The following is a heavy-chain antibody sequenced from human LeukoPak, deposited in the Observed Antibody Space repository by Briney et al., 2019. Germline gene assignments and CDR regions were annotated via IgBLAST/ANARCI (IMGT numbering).Heavy chain of an antibody. D-gene: IGHD6-19*01. Sequence: SETPSLTCTVSGYSISSGYYWGWIRQPPGKGLEWIGSIYHSGSTYYIPSLKSRVTISVDTPKNQFSLKLSSVTAADTAIYFCARGDRAVAGAWGWFDPWGQGTLVTVSS. CDR3: ARGDRAVAGAWGWFDP. J-gene: IGHJ5*02. V-gene: IGHV4-38-2*02. CDR1: GYSISSGYY. CDR2: IYHSGST.